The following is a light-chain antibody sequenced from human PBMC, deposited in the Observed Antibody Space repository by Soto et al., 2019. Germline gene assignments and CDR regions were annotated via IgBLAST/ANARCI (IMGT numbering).Light chain of an antibody. V-gene: IGKV3-15*01. Sequence: EIVMTQSPATLSVSPGERATLSCRASQSVSSNLAWYQQKPGQAPRLLLYRASTRATGIPARVSGSGSGTEFTLTISSLQSEDFAVYYCQQYNNWPRGTFGQGTKLEIK. CDR2: RAS. CDR1: QSVSSN. J-gene: IGKJ2*02. CDR3: QQYNNWPRGT.